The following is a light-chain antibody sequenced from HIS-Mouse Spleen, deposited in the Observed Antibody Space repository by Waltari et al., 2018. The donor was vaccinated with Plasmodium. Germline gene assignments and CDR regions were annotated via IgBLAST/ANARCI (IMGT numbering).Light chain of an antibody. CDR2: DAS. CDR1: QSFSSF. CDR3: QQRSNWPRVLT. J-gene: IGKJ4*01. V-gene: IGKV3-11*01. Sequence: EIVLTQSPATLSLSPGERATLSCRASQSFSSFLAWYQQKPGQAPRILIYDASNRATGIPARFSGSGSGTDFTLTISSLEPEDFAVYYCQQRSNWPRVLTFGGGTKVEIK.